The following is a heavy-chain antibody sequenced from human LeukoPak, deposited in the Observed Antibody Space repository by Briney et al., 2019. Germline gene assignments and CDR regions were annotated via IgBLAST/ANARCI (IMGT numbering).Heavy chain of an antibody. CDR1: GFTFSSYG. V-gene: IGHV3-30*18. CDR2: ISYDGSNK. J-gene: IGHJ4*02. CDR3: AKELDY. Sequence: GGSLRLSCAASGFTFSSYGMHWVRQAPGKGLEWVAVISYDGSNKYYADSVKGRFTISRDNSKNTLYLQMNSLRAEDTAVYYCAKELDYWGQGTLVTVSS.